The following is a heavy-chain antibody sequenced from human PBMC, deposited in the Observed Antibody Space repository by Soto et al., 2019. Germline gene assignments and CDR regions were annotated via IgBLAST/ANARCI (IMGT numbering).Heavy chain of an antibody. D-gene: IGHD3-16*01. J-gene: IGHJ3*02. CDR2: IYYSGST. CDR3: ARDYDLGAFDI. V-gene: IGHV4-59*01. Sequence: ASETLCLTCTVSGVSISRYYWSWIRQPPGKGLEWIGYIYYSGSTNYNPSLKSRVTISVDTSKNQFSLKLSSVTAADTAVYYRARDYDLGAFDIWGQGTMVT. CDR1: GVSISRYY.